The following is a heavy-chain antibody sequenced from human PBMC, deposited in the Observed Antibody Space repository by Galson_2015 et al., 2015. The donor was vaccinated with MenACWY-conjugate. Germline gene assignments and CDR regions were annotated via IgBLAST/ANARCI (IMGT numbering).Heavy chain of an antibody. V-gene: IGHV2-5*02. CDR1: GFSLGTGGVG. CDR2: IYWDDDK. CDR3: SRTGATPGDY. Sequence: PALVKPTQPLTLPCTFSGFSLGTGGVGVGWIRQPPGKALDWLALIYWDDDKRYSPSLRSRLTITKDTSKNHVVLTMTNMDPVDTATYYCSRTGATPGDYWGQGTLVTVSS. J-gene: IGHJ4*02. D-gene: IGHD2-15*01.